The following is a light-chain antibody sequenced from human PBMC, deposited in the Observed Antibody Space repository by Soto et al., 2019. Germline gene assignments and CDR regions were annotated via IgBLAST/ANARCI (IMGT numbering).Light chain of an antibody. CDR2: GNS. Sequence: QSVLTQPPSVSGAPGQRVTISCTGSRSNIGAGYDVHWYQQLPGIAPKFLIYGNSNRPSGVPDRFSGSKSGTSASLAITGLQAEDEADYYCQSYDSSLSGSVFGGGTKLTVL. CDR1: RSNIGAGYD. CDR3: QSYDSSLSGSV. J-gene: IGLJ2*01. V-gene: IGLV1-40*01.